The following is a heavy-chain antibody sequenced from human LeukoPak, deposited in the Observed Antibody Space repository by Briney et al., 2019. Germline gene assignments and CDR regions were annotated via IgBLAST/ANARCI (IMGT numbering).Heavy chain of an antibody. CDR2: ISTSSIYI. V-gene: IGHV3-21*06. D-gene: IGHD3-9*01. CDR3: ARHSDYDILTGPNDY. CDR1: GFTFSRYS. J-gene: IGHJ4*02. Sequence: GGSLRLSCAASGFTFSRYSMNWVRQAPGKGLEWVSSISTSSIYIYYADSVEGRFTISRDNAKNSLYLQMNSLRADDTAVYYCARHSDYDILTGPNDYWGQGTLVTVSS.